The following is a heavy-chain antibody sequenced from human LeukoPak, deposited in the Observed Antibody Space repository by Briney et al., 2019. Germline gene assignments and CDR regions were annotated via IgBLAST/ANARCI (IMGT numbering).Heavy chain of an antibody. CDR3: ARDQKLLTGYYNY. D-gene: IGHD3-9*01. Sequence: GGSLRLSCAASRFTLSDYYMSWIRQAPGKGLEWVSYISSSGSTKYYADSVKGRFTISRDNAENSLYLQMNSLRAEDMAVYYCARDQKLLTGYYNYWGKGTLVTVSS. V-gene: IGHV3-11*01. J-gene: IGHJ4*02. CDR2: ISSSGSTK. CDR1: RFTLSDYY.